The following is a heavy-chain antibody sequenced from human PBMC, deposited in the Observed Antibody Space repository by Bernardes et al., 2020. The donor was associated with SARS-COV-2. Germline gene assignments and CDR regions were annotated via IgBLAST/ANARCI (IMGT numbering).Heavy chain of an antibody. CDR3: ARGPYCPGGICTFYGMDG. D-gene: IGHD2-8*02. J-gene: IGHJ6*02. V-gene: IGHV3-21*06. CDR1: GFTFSTYG. CDR2: ISSSGSYK. Sequence: GGSLRLSCAASGFTFSTYGLNWVRQAPGKGLEWVSSISSSGSYKYYADSVKGRFTITRDNAKNSLYLEMNSLRAEDTALYYCARGPYCPGGICTFYGMDGRGQGTTGTVS.